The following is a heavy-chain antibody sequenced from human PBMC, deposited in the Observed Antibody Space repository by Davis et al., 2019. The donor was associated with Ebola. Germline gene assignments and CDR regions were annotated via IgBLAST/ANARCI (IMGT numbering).Heavy chain of an antibody. CDR1: GYTFTNYA. Sequence: AASVKVSCKASGYTFTNYAINWVRQAPGQGLEWMGWINTNTGNPTYAQGFTGRFVFSLDTSVSTAYLQISSLKAEDTAVYYCARVRSNYDFWSGYYIDYWGQGTLVTVSS. CDR3: ARVRSNYDFWSGYYIDY. CDR2: INTNTGNP. V-gene: IGHV7-4-1*02. J-gene: IGHJ4*02. D-gene: IGHD3-3*01.